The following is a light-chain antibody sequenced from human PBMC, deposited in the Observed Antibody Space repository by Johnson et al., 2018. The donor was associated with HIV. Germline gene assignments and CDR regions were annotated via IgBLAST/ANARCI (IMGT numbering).Light chain of an antibody. CDR2: DNN. CDR1: SSNIGKNY. J-gene: IGLJ1*01. Sequence: QSVLTQPPSVSAAPGQKVIISCSGSSSNIGKNYVSWYQQVPGTAPKLLIHDNNKRPSGIPDRFSGSKSGTSATLGIAGPKTGDEADYFCGTWDNSLNVYVFGTATKVTGL. V-gene: IGLV1-51*01. CDR3: GTWDNSLNVYV.